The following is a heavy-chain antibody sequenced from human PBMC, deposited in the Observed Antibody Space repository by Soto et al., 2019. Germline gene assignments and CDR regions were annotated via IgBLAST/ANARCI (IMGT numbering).Heavy chain of an antibody. J-gene: IGHJ6*02. V-gene: IGHV4-59*08. Sequence: SETLSLTCTVAGGSISSYYWSWIRQPPGKGLEWIGYVHDSWGSHYNPSLKSRVAISLDTSKSQFSLKLTSVTATDTAVYYCARQGCRSTSCYGGQQPYYYYGMDVWGQGTTVTVSS. CDR2: VHDSWGS. CDR3: ARQGCRSTSCYGGQQPYYYYGMDV. CDR1: GGSISSYY. D-gene: IGHD2-2*01.